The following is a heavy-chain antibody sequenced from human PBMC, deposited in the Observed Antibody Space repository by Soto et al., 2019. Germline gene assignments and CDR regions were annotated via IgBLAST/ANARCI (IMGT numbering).Heavy chain of an antibody. CDR1: GFTFSSYA. V-gene: IGHV3-23*01. J-gene: IGHJ4*02. D-gene: IGHD3-22*01. CDR2: ISGSGGST. CDR3: AKDSEQYYYDTSGYQHYFDS. Sequence: GGSRRLSCAASGFTFSSYAMSWVRQAPGEGLEWVSAISGSGGSTYYADSVKGRFTISRDNSKNTLYLQMNSLRAEDTAVYYCAKDSEQYYYDTSGYQHYFDSWGQGPLVTVSS.